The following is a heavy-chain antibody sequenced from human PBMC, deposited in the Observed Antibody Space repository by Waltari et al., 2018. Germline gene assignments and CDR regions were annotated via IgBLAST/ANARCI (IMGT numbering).Heavy chain of an antibody. V-gene: IGHV4-34*01. CDR3: ARVKGWSSSSRGYYYMDV. J-gene: IGHJ6*03. Sequence: QVQLQQWGAGLLKPSQTLSLTCAVYGGSFSGYYWSWIRQPPGKGLEWIAEINHSGSTTASPSFKIRVTMSVETSSNQFSLRLTSVTAADTAVYYCARVKGWSSSSRGYYYMDVWGEGTTVTISS. D-gene: IGHD6-13*01. CDR1: GGSFSGYY. CDR2: INHSGST.